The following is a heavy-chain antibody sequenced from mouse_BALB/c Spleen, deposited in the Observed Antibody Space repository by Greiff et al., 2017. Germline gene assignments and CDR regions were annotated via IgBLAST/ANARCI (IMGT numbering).Heavy chain of an antibody. D-gene: IGHD2-1*01. CDR2: IDPENGNT. CDR1: GFNIKDYY. Sequence: EVNLVESGAELVRPGALVKLSCKASGFNIKDYYMHWVKQRPEQGLEWIGWIDPENGNTIYDPKFQGKASITADTSSNTAYLQLSSLTSEDTAVYYCARDPLGNYGYWGQGTTLTVSS. J-gene: IGHJ2*01. CDR3: ARDPLGNYGY. V-gene: IGHV14-1*02.